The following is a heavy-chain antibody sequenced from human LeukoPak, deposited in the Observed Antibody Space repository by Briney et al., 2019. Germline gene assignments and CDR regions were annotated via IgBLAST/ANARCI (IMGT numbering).Heavy chain of an antibody. CDR1: GGSISSSSYY. J-gene: IGHJ4*02. D-gene: IGHD2-2*02. CDR3: ARVSYTQRAFDY. Sequence: NPSETLSLTCTVSGGSISSSSYYWGWIRQPPGKGLEWIGSIYYSGSTDYNPSLKSRVTTSVDTSKNQFSVKLSSVTAADTAVYYCARVSYTQRAFDYWGQGTPVTVSS. CDR2: IYYSGST. V-gene: IGHV4-39*07.